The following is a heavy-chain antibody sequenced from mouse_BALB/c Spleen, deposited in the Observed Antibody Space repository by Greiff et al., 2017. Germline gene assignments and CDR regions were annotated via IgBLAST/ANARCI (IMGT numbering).Heavy chain of an antibody. CDR1: GFTFSSYG. CDR3: ASLSYYDAMEY. J-gene: IGHJ4*01. Sequence: EVQRVESGGGLVQPGGSLKLSCAASGFTFSSYGMSWVRQTPDKRLELVATINSNGGSTYYPDSVKGRFTISRDNAKNTLYLQMSSLKSEDTAMYYCASLSYYDAMEYGGQGASVTVAA. V-gene: IGHV5-6-3*01. CDR2: INSNGGST.